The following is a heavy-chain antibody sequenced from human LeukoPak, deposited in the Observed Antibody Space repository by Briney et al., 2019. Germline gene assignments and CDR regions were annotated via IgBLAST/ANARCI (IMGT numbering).Heavy chain of an antibody. D-gene: IGHD3-10*01. CDR3: ATVSQVIMDQGGIHDAFDV. J-gene: IGHJ3*01. Sequence: ASVKVSCKVSGYTLTELSMHWVRQAPGKGLEWMGGFDPEDGETIYAQKFQGRVTMNEDTSTDTAYMELSSLRSEDTAVYYSATVSQVIMDQGGIHDAFDVSGERTMVTVSS. CDR1: GYTLTELS. CDR2: FDPEDGET. V-gene: IGHV1-24*01.